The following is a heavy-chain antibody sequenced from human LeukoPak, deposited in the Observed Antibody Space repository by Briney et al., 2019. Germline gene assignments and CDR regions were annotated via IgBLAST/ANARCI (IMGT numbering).Heavy chain of an antibody. V-gene: IGHV4-59*06. Sequence: SETMSLTCTVSGGSISSYYWSWIRQPPGKGLEWIGYIYYSGSTYYNPSLKSRVTISVDTSKNQFSLKLSSVTAADTAVYHCATSYYDSSGYYYPFDFWGQGTLVTVSS. CDR1: GGSISSYY. J-gene: IGHJ4*02. CDR3: ATSYYDSSGYYYPFDF. D-gene: IGHD3-22*01. CDR2: IYYSGST.